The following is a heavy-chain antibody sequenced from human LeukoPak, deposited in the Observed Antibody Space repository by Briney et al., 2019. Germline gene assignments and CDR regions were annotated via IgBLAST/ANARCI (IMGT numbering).Heavy chain of an antibody. CDR2: IYYSGRT. CDR3: ARLLEATGADY. CDR1: GGSISSYY. D-gene: IGHD2-15*01. Sequence: SETLSLTCTVSGGSISSYYWTWIRQPPGKGLEWIGNIYYSGRTNYNPSLKSRVTISLDTSKNQFSLKLSSVTAADTAVYYCARLLEATGADYWGQGALVTVSS. V-gene: IGHV4-59*08. J-gene: IGHJ4*02.